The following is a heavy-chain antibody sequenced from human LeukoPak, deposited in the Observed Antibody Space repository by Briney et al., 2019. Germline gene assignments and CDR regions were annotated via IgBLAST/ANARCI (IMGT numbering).Heavy chain of an antibody. CDR2: IYYSGST. D-gene: IGHD5-18*01. V-gene: IGHV4-59*01. CDR1: GGSISSYY. J-gene: IGHJ4*02. Sequence: SETLSLTCPVSGGSISSYYWSWIRQPPGKGLEWIGYIYYSGSTNYNPSLKSRVTISVDTSKNQFSLKLSSVTAADTAVYYCVKGEIQLWLGGVYWGQGTLVTVSS. CDR3: VKGEIQLWLGGVY.